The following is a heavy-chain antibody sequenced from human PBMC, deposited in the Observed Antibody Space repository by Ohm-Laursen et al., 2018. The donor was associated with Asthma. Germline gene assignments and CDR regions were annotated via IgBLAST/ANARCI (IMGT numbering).Heavy chain of an antibody. Sequence: SLRLSCAASGFTSSTYWMSWVRQAPGKGLEWVSAISGSGGSTYYADSVKGRFTISRDNSKNTLYLQMNSLRAEDTAVYYCAKDRAYCSGGSCFRWFDPWGQGTLVTVSS. J-gene: IGHJ5*02. CDR3: AKDRAYCSGGSCFRWFDP. CDR1: GFTSSTYW. CDR2: ISGSGGST. D-gene: IGHD2-15*01. V-gene: IGHV3-23*01.